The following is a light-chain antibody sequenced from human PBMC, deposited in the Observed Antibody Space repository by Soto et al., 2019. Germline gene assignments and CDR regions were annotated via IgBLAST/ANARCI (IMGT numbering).Light chain of an antibody. CDR3: QQYGSSPYT. CDR1: QSVRDSF. J-gene: IGKJ2*01. V-gene: IGKV3-20*01. Sequence: DIVLTQSPDTLSLSPGERAALSCRASQSVRDSFLAWYQQKPRQSPRLLIYAATSRATVIPERFSGSGSETDFTLTIYRLEPEDFALYYCQQYGSSPYTFGQGTKLEIK. CDR2: AAT.